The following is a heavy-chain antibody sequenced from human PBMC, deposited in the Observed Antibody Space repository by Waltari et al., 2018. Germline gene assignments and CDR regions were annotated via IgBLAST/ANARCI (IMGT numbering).Heavy chain of an antibody. CDR3: AIDVSIDAFDI. J-gene: IGHJ3*02. CDR1: GGSLSSSTYY. V-gene: IGHV4-39*01. CDR2: IYYSGST. Sequence: QLQLQESGPGLVKPSETLSLPCTVPGGSLSSSTYYWGWIRQPPGKGLEWIGSIYYSGSTYYNPSLKSRVTISVDTSKNQFSLKLSSVTAADTAVYYCAIDVSIDAFDIWGQGTMVTVSS.